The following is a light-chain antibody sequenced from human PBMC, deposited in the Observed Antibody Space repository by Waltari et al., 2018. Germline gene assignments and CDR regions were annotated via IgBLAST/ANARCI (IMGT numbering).Light chain of an antibody. J-gene: IGLJ2*01. CDR1: SANIGTNV. CDR2: SNS. Sequence: QSVLTQPPSVSGTPGQRVTISCSGRSANIGTNVVNWFQQFPGTAPRLLLYSNSPRPSGVPGRFSAFKSDTSASLVISGLQSEDEADYFCASWDGTLNSVLFGGGTKVTVL. V-gene: IGLV1-44*01. CDR3: ASWDGTLNSVL.